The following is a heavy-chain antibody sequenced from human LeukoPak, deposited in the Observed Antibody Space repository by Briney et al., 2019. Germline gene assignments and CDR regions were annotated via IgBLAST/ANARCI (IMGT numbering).Heavy chain of an antibody. CDR3: ARDTFYYDSSGLDY. CDR1: GFTFSSYS. CDR2: ISSSTSYI. Sequence: PGGTLRLSCAASGFTFSSYSMNWVRQAPGKGLEWVSSISSSTSYIYYADSVKGRFTISRDNAKNSLYLQMNSLRAEDTAVYYCARDTFYYDSSGLDYWGQGTLVTVSS. V-gene: IGHV3-21*01. D-gene: IGHD3-22*01. J-gene: IGHJ4*02.